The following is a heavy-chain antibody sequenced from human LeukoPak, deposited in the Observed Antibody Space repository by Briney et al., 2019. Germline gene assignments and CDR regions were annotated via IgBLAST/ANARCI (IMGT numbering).Heavy chain of an antibody. D-gene: IGHD3-10*01. CDR1: GFTVSSNY. CDR3: AKPLWFGESYSKPFDY. V-gene: IGHV3-23*01. J-gene: IGHJ4*02. Sequence: GGSLRLSCAASGFTVSSNYMSWVRQAPGKGLEWVSGISGSGGSTYYADSAKGRFTISRDNSKNTLYLQMNSLRAEDTAVYYCAKPLWFGESYSKPFDYWGQGTLVTVSS. CDR2: ISGSGGST.